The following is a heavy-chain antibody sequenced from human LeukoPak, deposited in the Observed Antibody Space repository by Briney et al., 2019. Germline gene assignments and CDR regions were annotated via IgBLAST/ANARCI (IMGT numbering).Heavy chain of an antibody. J-gene: IGHJ6*02. D-gene: IGHD6-19*01. V-gene: IGHV1-69*04. CDR1: GGTFSSYA. CDR2: TIPILGIA. Sequence: SVKVSCKASGGTFSSYAISWVRQAPGQGLEWMGRTIPILGIANYAQKFQGRVTITADKSTSTAYMELSSLRSEDTAVYYCARGIAVAYYGMDIWGQGTTVTVSS. CDR3: ARGIAVAYYGMDI.